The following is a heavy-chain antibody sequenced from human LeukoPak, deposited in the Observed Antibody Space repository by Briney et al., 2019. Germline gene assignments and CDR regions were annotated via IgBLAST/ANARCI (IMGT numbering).Heavy chain of an antibody. V-gene: IGHV3-73*01. J-gene: IGHJ6*03. CDR1: GFTFSGSA. D-gene: IGHD6-6*01. Sequence: GGSLRLSCAASGFTFSGSAMHWVRQASGKGLEWVGRIRSKANSYATAYAASVKGRFTISRDDSKNTAYLQMNSLKTEDTAVYYCTRRAIAARLQYYYYMDVWGKGTTVTVSS. CDR3: TRRAIAARLQYYYYMDV. CDR2: IRSKANSYAT.